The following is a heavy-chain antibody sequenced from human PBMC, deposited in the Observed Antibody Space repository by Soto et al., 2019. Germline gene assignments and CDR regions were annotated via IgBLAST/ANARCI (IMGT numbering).Heavy chain of an antibody. J-gene: IGHJ3*02. CDR2: ISGSGGST. D-gene: IGHD3-22*01. CDR1: GFTFSSYA. CDR3: AKEYNWITMIVVVITTAFDI. V-gene: IGHV3-23*01. Sequence: GGSLRLSCAASGFTFSSYAMSWVRQAPGKGLEWVSAISGSGGSTYYADSVKGRFTISRDNSKNTLYLQMNSLRAEDTAVYYCAKEYNWITMIVVVITTAFDIWGQGTMVTVSS.